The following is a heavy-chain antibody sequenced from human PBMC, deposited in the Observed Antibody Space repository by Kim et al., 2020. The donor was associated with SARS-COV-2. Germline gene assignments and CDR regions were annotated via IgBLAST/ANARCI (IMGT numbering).Heavy chain of an antibody. D-gene: IGHD6-25*01. CDR3: ARVPQGLRYYYYGMDV. J-gene: IGHJ6*02. Sequence: SVKGRFTISRDNSKNTLYLQMNSRRAEDTAVYYCARVPQGLRYYYYGMDVWGQGTTVTVSS. V-gene: IGHV3-30*01.